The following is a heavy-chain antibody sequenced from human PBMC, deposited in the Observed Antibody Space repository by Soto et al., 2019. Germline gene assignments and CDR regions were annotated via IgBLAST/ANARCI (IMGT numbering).Heavy chain of an antibody. Sequence: SETLSLTCTVSGGAISSYYWSWIRQPPGKGLEWIGYIYYSGSTNYNPSLKSRVTISVDTSKNQFSLKLSSVTAADTAVYYCARAFCGGDCYHDAFDIWGQGTMVTVSS. J-gene: IGHJ3*02. CDR3: ARAFCGGDCYHDAFDI. CDR2: IYYSGST. V-gene: IGHV4-59*01. CDR1: GGAISSYY. D-gene: IGHD2-21*02.